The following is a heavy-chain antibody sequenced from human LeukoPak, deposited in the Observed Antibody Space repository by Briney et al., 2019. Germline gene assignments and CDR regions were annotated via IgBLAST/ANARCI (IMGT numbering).Heavy chain of an antibody. CDR3: ANEHVDLRFLEWLLSY. CDR2: IRYDGSNK. Sequence: GGSPRLSCAASGFTFSSYGMHWVRQAPGKGLEWVAFIRYDGSNKYYADSVKGRFTISRDNSENTLYLQMNSLRAEDTAVYYCANEHVDLRFLEWLLSYWGQGTLVTVSS. V-gene: IGHV3-30*02. J-gene: IGHJ4*02. CDR1: GFTFSSYG. D-gene: IGHD3-3*01.